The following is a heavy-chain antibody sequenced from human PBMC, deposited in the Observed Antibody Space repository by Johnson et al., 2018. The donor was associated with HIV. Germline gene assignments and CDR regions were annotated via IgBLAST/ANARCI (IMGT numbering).Heavy chain of an antibody. D-gene: IGHD4-17*01. V-gene: IGHV3-23*01. Sequence: EVLLLESGGGLVQPGGSLRLSCAASGFTFSSYAMSWVRQAPGKGLEWVSAISGSGGSIIYYADFVKGRFTISRDNAKKSLYLQMNSLRAEDTAVYYCARDSTPWGGDHVGYAFDIWGRGTMVTVSS. CDR3: ARDSTPWGGDHVGYAFDI. CDR1: GFTFSSYA. J-gene: IGHJ3*02. CDR2: ISGSGGSII.